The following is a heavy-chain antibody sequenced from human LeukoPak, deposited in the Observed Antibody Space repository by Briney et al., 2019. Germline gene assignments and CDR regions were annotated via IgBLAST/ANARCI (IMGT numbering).Heavy chain of an antibody. Sequence: SEALSLTCAVYGGSFSGYHWTWIRQSPGKGLEWIGDINPSGSTYYNPSLKSRLTISVDTSKNQFSLKLRSVTAADTAVYYCARGRHDITMIVVVMTSVSYYLDVWGKGTTVTVS. D-gene: IGHD3-22*01. CDR2: INPSGST. J-gene: IGHJ6*03. CDR1: GGSFSGYH. V-gene: IGHV4-34*01. CDR3: ARGRHDITMIVVVMTSVSYYLDV.